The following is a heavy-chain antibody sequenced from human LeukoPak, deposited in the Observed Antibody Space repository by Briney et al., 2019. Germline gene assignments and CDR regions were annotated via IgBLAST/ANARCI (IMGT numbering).Heavy chain of an antibody. J-gene: IGHJ4*02. CDR2: VNRSGST. CDR3: ARGRSYYYGSGSYYSK. Sequence: SETLALTCAVYGGSFSGYYWSWVRQPPGKGLEWIGEVNRSGSTNYNPSLKSRVTISVDTSKNQFSRKLSSVTGADTAVYYCARGRSYYYGSGSYYSKWGQGTLVTVSS. D-gene: IGHD3-10*01. V-gene: IGHV4-34*01. CDR1: GGSFSGYY.